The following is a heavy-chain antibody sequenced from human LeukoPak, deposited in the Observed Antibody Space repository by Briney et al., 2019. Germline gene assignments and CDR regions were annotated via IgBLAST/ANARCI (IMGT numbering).Heavy chain of an antibody. CDR1: GGSFSGYY. Sequence: SETLSLTCAVYGGSFSGYYWSWIRQPPGKGLEWIGEINHSGSTNYNPSLKSRVTISVDTSKNQFSLKLSSVTAADTAVYYCASPRYYGSGSYCYWGQGTLVTVSS. V-gene: IGHV4-34*01. CDR3: ASPRYYGSGSYCY. D-gene: IGHD3-10*01. J-gene: IGHJ4*02. CDR2: INHSGST.